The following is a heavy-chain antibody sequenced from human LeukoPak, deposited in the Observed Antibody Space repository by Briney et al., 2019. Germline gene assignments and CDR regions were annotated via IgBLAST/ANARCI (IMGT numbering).Heavy chain of an antibody. Sequence: GGSLRLSCAGSGFIFSRLAMTWVRQAPGKGLEWVSSISGSGGSTYYADSVKGRFTISRDNPKNTLYLQMHSLRAEDTAVYYCAKGTEDCDYWGQGTLVTVSS. CDR1: GFIFSRLA. J-gene: IGHJ4*02. CDR2: ISGSGGST. V-gene: IGHV3-23*01. CDR3: AKGTEDCDY.